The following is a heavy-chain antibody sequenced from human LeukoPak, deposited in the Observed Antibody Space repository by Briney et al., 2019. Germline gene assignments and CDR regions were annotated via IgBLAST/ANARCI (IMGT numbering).Heavy chain of an antibody. CDR1: GFTFSSYS. V-gene: IGHV3-21*01. J-gene: IGHJ4*02. Sequence: GGSLRLSCAASGFTFSSYSMNWVRQAPGKGLEWVSSISSSSSYIYYADSVKGRFTISRDNAKNSLYLQMNSLRAEDTAAYYCASLGILTGYPLDYWGQGTLVTVSS. CDR2: ISSSSSYI. D-gene: IGHD3-9*01. CDR3: ASLGILTGYPLDY.